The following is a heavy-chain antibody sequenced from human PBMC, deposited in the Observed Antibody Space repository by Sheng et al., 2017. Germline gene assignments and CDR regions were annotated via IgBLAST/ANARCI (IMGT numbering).Heavy chain of an antibody. V-gene: IGHV4-34*01. Sequence: QVQLQQWGAGLLKPSETLSLTCAVYGGSFSGYYWSWIRQPPGKGLEWIGEINHSGSTNYNPSLKSRVTISVDTSKNQFSLKLSSVTAADTAVYYCARRPLGATSDYWGQGTLVHRLL. D-gene: IGHD1-26*01. CDR2: INHSGST. J-gene: IGHJ4*02. CDR3: ARRPLGATSDY. CDR1: GGSFSGYY.